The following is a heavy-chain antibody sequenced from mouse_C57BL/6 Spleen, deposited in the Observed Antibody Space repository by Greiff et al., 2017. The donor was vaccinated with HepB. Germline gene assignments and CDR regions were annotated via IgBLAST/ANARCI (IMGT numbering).Heavy chain of an antibody. D-gene: IGHD1-1*01. CDR3: ARSLSYDDTTSYYFDY. Sequence: QVQLQQPGAELVKPGASVKLSCKASGYTFTSYWMQWVKQRPGQGLEWIGEIDPSDSYTNYNQKFKGKATLTVDTSSSTAYMQLSSLTSEDSAVFYCARSLSYDDTTSYYFDYWGQGTTLTVSS. CDR2: IDPSDSYT. CDR1: GYTFTSYW. V-gene: IGHV1-50*01. J-gene: IGHJ2*01.